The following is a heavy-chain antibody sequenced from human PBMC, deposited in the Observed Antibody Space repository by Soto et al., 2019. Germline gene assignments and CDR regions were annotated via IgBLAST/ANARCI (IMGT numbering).Heavy chain of an antibody. CDR1: GGSFSGYY. J-gene: IGHJ6*02. CDR3: ARGTGIAAAGTIYYGMDV. D-gene: IGHD6-13*01. CDR2: INHSGST. Sequence: SETLSLTCAVYGGSFSGYYWSWIRQPPGKGLEWIGEINHSGSTNYNPSLKSRVTISVDTSKNQFSLKLSSVTAADTAVYYCARGTGIAAAGTIYYGMDVWGQGTTVTVS. V-gene: IGHV4-34*01.